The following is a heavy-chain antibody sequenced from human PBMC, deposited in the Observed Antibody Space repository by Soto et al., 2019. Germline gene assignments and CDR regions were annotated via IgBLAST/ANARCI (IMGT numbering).Heavy chain of an antibody. J-gene: IGHJ6*02. Sequence: QAGGSLRLSCAASGFTFSSYGMHWVRQAPGKGLEWVAVISYDGSNKYYADSVTGRFTISRDNSKNTLYLQMNSLRAEDTAVYYCASQSIGSSNRDYYYYYGMDVWGQGTTVTVSS. CDR2: ISYDGSNK. V-gene: IGHV3-30*03. CDR3: ASQSIGSSNRDYYYYYGMDV. D-gene: IGHD6-6*01. CDR1: GFTFSSYG.